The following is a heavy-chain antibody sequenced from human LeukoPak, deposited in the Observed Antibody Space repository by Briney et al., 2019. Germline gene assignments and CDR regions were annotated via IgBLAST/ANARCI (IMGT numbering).Heavy chain of an antibody. Sequence: PGGSLRLSCAASGFTFSTYWMGWVRQAPGKGLEWVANIKQDGTEKYYVDSVKGRFTISRDNAKNSLYLQMNSLRVEDTAVYYCARDRWGYWYFDLWGRGTLVIVSS. CDR1: GFTFSTYW. V-gene: IGHV3-7*01. D-gene: IGHD7-27*01. CDR2: IKQDGTEK. J-gene: IGHJ2*01. CDR3: ARDRWGYWYFDL.